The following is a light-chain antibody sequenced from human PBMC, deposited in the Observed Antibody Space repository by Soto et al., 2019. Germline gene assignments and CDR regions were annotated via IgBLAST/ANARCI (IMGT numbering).Light chain of an antibody. Sequence: QSVLTQPPSVSAAPGQKVTISCSGSSSNIGNNYVSWYQQLPGTAPKLLIYDNNKRPSGIPDRFSGSKSGTSATLGITGRQTGDEADYYCGTWDTSLSAGVFGEGTQLTVL. CDR3: GTWDTSLSAGV. CDR1: SSNIGNNY. J-gene: IGLJ2*01. V-gene: IGLV1-51*01. CDR2: DNN.